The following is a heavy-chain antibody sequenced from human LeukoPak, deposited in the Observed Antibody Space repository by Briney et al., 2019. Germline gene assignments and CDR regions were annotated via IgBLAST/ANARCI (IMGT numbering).Heavy chain of an antibody. Sequence: SETLSLTCAVYGGSFSGYYWSWIRQPPGKGLEWIGSIYYSGSTYYNPSLKSRVTISVDTSKNQFSLKLSSVTAADTAVYYCARVNWYFDLWGRGTLVTVSS. CDR3: ARVNWYFDL. CDR1: GGSFSGYY. CDR2: IYYSGST. J-gene: IGHJ2*01. V-gene: IGHV4-34*01.